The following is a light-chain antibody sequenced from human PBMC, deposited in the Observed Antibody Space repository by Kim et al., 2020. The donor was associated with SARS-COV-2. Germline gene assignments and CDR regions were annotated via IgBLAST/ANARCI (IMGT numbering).Light chain of an antibody. CDR2: EAS. CDR1: QSLNTV. J-gene: IGKJ2*01. Sequence: WSPGEIATLSCRASQSLNTVLAWYQHKPGRAPRLLIYEASNRAPGVPVRFSGSGSGTDFALTISNLEPEDSAVYYCQRRDNWPPFTFGQGTKLEI. CDR3: QRRDNWPPFT. V-gene: IGKV3-11*01.